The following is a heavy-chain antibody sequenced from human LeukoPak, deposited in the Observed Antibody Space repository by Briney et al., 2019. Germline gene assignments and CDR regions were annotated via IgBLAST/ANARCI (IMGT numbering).Heavy chain of an antibody. V-gene: IGHV3-48*01. CDR1: GFTLSSYC. D-gene: IGHD2-21*02. J-gene: IGHJ6*03. Sequence: GGSLRLSCAASGFTLSSYCMTWVRQAPGKGLEWVSYISGNSSTIYYADSVKGRFTISRDNAKNSLYLQMNSLRVEDTAVYYCAREGCGGDCYYYYYYYMDVWGKGTTVTVSS. CDR3: AREGCGGDCYYYYYYYMDV. CDR2: ISGNSSTI.